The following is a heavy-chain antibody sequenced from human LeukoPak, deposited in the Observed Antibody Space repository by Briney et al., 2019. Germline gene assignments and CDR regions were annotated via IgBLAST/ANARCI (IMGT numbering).Heavy chain of an antibody. J-gene: IGHJ3*02. CDR1: RYAFTAYY. CDR3: ARGTTHLWFGEGGNALDI. CDR2: INPNSGGT. Sequence: GASVKVSCKPSRYAFTAYYLHWVRQAPGQRLEWMGWINPNSGGTNYAQKFQGRVTLARDTSINTAYMELSRLTSDDTAVYYCARGTTHLWFGEGGNALDIWGQGTMVTVSS. D-gene: IGHD3-10*01. V-gene: IGHV1-2*02.